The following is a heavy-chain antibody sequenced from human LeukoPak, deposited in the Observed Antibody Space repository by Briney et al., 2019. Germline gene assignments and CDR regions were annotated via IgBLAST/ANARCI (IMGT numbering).Heavy chain of an antibody. Sequence: SETLSFTCTVSGGSISSGGYYWSWIRQHPGKGLEWIGSIYYSGSTYYNPSLKSRVTMSVDTSKNQFSLKLSSVTAADTAVYYCASSSQSGRNAFDIWGQGTMVTVSS. CDR3: ASSSQSGRNAFDI. V-gene: IGHV4-39*07. D-gene: IGHD1-26*01. J-gene: IGHJ3*02. CDR2: IYYSGST. CDR1: GGSISSGGYY.